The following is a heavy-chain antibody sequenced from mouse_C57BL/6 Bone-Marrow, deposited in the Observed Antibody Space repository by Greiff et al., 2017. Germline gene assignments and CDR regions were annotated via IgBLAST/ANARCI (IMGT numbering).Heavy chain of an antibody. V-gene: IGHV6-6*01. D-gene: IGHD1-1*01. CDR1: GFTFSDAW. CDR2: IRNKANNHAT. J-gene: IGHJ1*03. CDR3: NRGAYEYGSRKGYRDREV. Sequence: EVKLVESGGGLVQPGGSMKLSCAASGFTFSDAWMDWVRQSPEKGLEWVAEIRNKANNHATYYAESVKGRFTISRDESKSSEYQQMNRLRAEDTGIYYGNRGAYEYGSRKGYRDREVWGKGTTVTVSS.